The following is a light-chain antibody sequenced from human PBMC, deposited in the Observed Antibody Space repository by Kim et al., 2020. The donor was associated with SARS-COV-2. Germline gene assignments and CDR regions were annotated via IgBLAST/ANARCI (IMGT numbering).Light chain of an antibody. Sequence: PGKTARITCGGNNIGSKSVHWYQQKPGHAPVLVIYYDSDRPSGIPERFSGSNSGNTATLTISRVEAGDEADYYCQVWDSSSDHPKVFGGGTKLTVL. J-gene: IGLJ3*02. CDR1: NIGSKS. CDR3: QVWDSSSDHPKV. CDR2: YDS. V-gene: IGLV3-21*04.